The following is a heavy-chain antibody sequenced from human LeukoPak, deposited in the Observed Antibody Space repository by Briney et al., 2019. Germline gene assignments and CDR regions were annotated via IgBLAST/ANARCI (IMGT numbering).Heavy chain of an antibody. J-gene: IGHJ5*02. CDR1: GGSINSGGYS. CDR3: AREGGSIVGATMGIDP. Sequence: KTSETLSLTCTVSGGSINSGGYSWSWIRQSPGKGLEWIGYLYHSGTTYYNPSLKSRVTISVDTSKNQFSLKLSSVTAADTAVYYCAREGGSIVGATMGIDPWGQGTLVTVSS. D-gene: IGHD1-26*01. CDR2: LYHSGTT. V-gene: IGHV4-30-2*06.